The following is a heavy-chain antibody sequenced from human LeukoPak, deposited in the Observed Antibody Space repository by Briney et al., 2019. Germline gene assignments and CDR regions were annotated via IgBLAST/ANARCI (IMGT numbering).Heavy chain of an antibody. V-gene: IGHV3-53*01. D-gene: IGHD4-17*01. CDR2: IYSGGST. J-gene: IGHJ4*02. CDR1: GFTVSSNY. Sequence: GGSLRLSCAASGFTVSSNYMSWVRQAPGKGLEWVSVIYSGGSTYYADSVKGRFTISRDNSKNTLYLQMSSLRAEDTAVYYCARDLRRATTGGFYFDYWGQGTLVTVSS. CDR3: ARDLRRATTGGFYFDY.